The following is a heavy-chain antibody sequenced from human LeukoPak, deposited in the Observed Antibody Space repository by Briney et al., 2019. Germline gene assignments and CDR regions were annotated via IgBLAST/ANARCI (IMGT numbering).Heavy chain of an antibody. CDR3: ARAPVATPSEFDY. Sequence: SETLSLTCTVSGDSISSGGYYWSWIRQHPGKGLEWIGYISYSGNTYYNPSLKSRAAISVDTPKNQFSLKLSSTTAADTAVYYCARAPVATPSEFDYWGQGTLVTVSS. CDR2: ISYSGNT. D-gene: IGHD5-12*01. CDR1: GDSISSGGYY. V-gene: IGHV4-31*03. J-gene: IGHJ4*02.